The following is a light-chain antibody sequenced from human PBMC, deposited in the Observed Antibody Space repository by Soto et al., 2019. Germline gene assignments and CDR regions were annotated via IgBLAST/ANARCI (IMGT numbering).Light chain of an antibody. V-gene: IGLV4-60*02. CDR3: ETWDSNTRV. J-gene: IGLJ3*02. CDR2: LEGSGSY. CDR1: SGHSSYI. Sequence: QSVLTQSSSASASLGSSVKLTCTLNSGHSSYIIAWHQQQPGKAPRYLMKLEGSGSYNKGSGVPDRFSGSSSGADRYLTISNLQVEDEADYYCETWDSNTRVFGGGTKLTVL.